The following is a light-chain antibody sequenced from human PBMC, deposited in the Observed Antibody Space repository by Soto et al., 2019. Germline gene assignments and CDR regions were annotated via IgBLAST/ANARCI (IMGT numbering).Light chain of an antibody. J-gene: IGLJ3*02. CDR3: ETWDSNTWV. Sequence: QSVLTQSSSASASLGSSVKLTCTLSSGHSSYIIAWHQQQPGKAPRYLMKLEGSGSYNKGSGVPDRFSGSSSGADRYLTISNLQVEDEADYYCETWDSNTWVFGGGTKVTVL. CDR2: LEGSGSY. CDR1: SGHSSYI. V-gene: IGLV4-60*02.